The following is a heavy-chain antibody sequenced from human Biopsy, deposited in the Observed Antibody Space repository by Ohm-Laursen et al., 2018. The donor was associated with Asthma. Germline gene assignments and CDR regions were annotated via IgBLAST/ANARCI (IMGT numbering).Heavy chain of an antibody. CDR2: TNERGVT. V-gene: IGHV4-34*01. CDR1: PGSFSGFY. Sequence: PGTLSLTWDVYPGSFSGFYWTWIRQSPEKGLEWIGETNERGVTNNNPSLKSRVIISIDTYWNRVSLKLTSVTAADTAVYYCARGPELDVWGQGTTVTVSS. CDR3: ARGPELDV. J-gene: IGHJ6*02.